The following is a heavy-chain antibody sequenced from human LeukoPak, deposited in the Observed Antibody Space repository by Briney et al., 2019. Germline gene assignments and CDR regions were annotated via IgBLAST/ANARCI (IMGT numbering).Heavy chain of an antibody. CDR1: GGTFTSYA. D-gene: IGHD3-3*01. CDR2: IITIFGIA. Sequence: SVKVSCKASGGTFTSYAISWVRQAPGQGLEWMGRIITIFGIANYAQKFQGRVTITADKSTSTAYMELSSLRSEDTAVYYCAREARYYDFWSGPNWFDPWGQGTLVTVSS. J-gene: IGHJ5*02. V-gene: IGHV1-69*04. CDR3: AREARYYDFWSGPNWFDP.